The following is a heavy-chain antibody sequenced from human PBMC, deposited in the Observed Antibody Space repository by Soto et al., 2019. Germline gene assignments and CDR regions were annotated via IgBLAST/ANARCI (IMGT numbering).Heavy chain of an antibody. D-gene: IGHD3-10*01. CDR1: GGSISSSSYY. CDR3: VRGVIIEGSWGYYYYGMDV. V-gene: IGHV4-39*01. Sequence: SETLSLTCTVSGGSISSSSYYWGWISQPPGKWLEWIGSIYYSGSTYYNPSLKSRVTISVDTSKNQFSLKLSSVTAADTAVYYAVRGVIIEGSWGYYYYGMDVWGQGTTVT. CDR2: IYYSGST. J-gene: IGHJ6*02.